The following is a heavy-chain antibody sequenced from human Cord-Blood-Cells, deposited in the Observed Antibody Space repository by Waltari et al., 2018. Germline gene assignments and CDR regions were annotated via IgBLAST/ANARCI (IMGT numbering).Heavy chain of an antibody. V-gene: IGHV1-46*01. Sequence: QVQLVQSGAEVKKPGASVKVSCKASGYTFTSYNMHWVRQAPGQGLEWMGIINPSGGSTSYAQKFQGRVTMTRDTSTSTVYMELSSLRSEDTAVYYCARAELGIYAFDIWGQGTMVTVSS. CDR2: INPSGGST. CDR3: ARAELGIYAFDI. CDR1: GYTFTSYN. J-gene: IGHJ3*02. D-gene: IGHD7-27*01.